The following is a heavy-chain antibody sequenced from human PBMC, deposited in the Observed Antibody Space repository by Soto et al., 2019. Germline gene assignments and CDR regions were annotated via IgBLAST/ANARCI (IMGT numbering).Heavy chain of an antibody. J-gene: IGHJ4*02. CDR1: GYTFTSYG. Sequence: ASVKVSCKASGYTFTSYGISWVRQAPGQGLEWMGWISAYNGNTNYAQKLQGRVTMTTDTSTSTAYMELRSLGSDDTAVYYCARDRTQGYCSGGSCYSFPLPNDYWGQGTLVTVSS. CDR3: ARDRTQGYCSGGSCYSFPLPNDY. V-gene: IGHV1-18*01. CDR2: ISAYNGNT. D-gene: IGHD2-15*01.